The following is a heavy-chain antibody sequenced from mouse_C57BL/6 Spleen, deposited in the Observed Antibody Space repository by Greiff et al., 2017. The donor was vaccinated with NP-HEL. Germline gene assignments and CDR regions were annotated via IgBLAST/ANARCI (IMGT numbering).Heavy chain of an antibody. CDR2: IDPSDSYT. D-gene: IGHD4-1*01. Sequence: QVQLQQPGAELVMPGASVKLSCKASGYTFTNYWMHWVKQRPGQGLEWIGEIDPSDSYTNYNQKFKGKSTLTVDKSSSTAYMQLSSLTSEDSAVYYCARHPLTGTGFAYWGQGTLVTVSA. V-gene: IGHV1-69*01. CDR3: ARHPLTGTGFAY. CDR1: GYTFTNYW. J-gene: IGHJ3*01.